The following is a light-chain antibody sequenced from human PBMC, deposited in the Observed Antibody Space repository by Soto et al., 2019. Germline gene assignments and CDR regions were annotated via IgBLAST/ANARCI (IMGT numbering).Light chain of an antibody. Sequence: VLTQYPGTLSLSPGARATLSCRSSQTVRNNYLAWYQQKPGQAPRLLIYDASSRATGIPDRSSGGGSGTDFTLTISRLEPEDFAVYYCQQFSSYPLTFGGGTKV. CDR2: DAS. CDR3: QQFSSYPLT. V-gene: IGKV3-20*01. J-gene: IGKJ4*01. CDR1: QTVRNNY.